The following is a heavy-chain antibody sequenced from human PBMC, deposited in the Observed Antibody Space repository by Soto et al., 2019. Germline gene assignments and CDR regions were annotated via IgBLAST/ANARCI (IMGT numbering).Heavy chain of an antibody. CDR1: GFTFEDHS. Sequence: PGGSLRLSCAASGFTFEDHSMHWVRQAPGKGLEWVSFITWNGDSTYYADSVKGRFIISRDNNKNSLYLQMNRLTTDDTALYYCARRELNVYALDVWGQGTTVTVSS. J-gene: IGHJ6*02. CDR2: ITWNGDST. D-gene: IGHD2-2*01. V-gene: IGHV3-43*01. CDR3: ARRELNVYALDV.